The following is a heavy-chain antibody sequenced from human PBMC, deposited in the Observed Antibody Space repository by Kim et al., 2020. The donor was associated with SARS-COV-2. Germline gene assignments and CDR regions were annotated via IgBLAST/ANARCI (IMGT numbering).Heavy chain of an antibody. CDR1: GYSFTSYW. J-gene: IGHJ5*02. Sequence: GESLKISCKGSGYSFTSYWIGWVRQMPGKGLEWMGIIYPGDSDTRYSPFFQGQVTIPADKSISTAYLQWSSLTASDTAVYYCARQKGYGTFDPWGQGTLVTVSS. V-gene: IGHV5-51*01. CDR2: IYPGDSDT. D-gene: IGHD5-12*01. CDR3: ARQKGYGTFDP.